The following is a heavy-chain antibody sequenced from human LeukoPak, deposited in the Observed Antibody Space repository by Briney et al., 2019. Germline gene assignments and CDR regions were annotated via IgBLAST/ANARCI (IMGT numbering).Heavy chain of an antibody. CDR1: GGTFSSYA. Sequence: ASVKVSCKASGGTFSSYAISWVRQAPGQGLEWMGRIIPILGIANYAQKFQGRVTITADKSTSTAYMELSSLRSEDTAVYYCASPAGLSSSSLSHYGMDVWGQGTTVTVSS. J-gene: IGHJ6*02. V-gene: IGHV1-69*04. CDR3: ASPAGLSSSSLSHYGMDV. CDR2: IIPILGIA. D-gene: IGHD6-6*01.